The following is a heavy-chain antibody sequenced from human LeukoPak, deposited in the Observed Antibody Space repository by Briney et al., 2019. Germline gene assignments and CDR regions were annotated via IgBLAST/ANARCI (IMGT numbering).Heavy chain of an antibody. D-gene: IGHD3-16*02. Sequence: SETLSLTCTISGGSISSSSYYWGSIRQPPGKGLERIGSIYYSGSTYNNPSLKSRFTISVDTSKNQFSMKLRSVTAAGPVWYCCARASVWGSYRYRTFGDWGQGTLVTVSS. CDR1: GGSISSSSYY. CDR2: IYYSGST. J-gene: IGHJ4*02. V-gene: IGHV4-39*07. CDR3: ARASVWGSYRYRTFGD.